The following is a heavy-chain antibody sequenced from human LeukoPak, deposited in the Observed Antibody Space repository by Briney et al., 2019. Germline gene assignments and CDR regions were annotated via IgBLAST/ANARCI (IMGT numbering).Heavy chain of an antibody. CDR3: ARGYDFWSGDAFDI. D-gene: IGHD3-3*01. Sequence: SETLSLTCAVYGGSFSGYYWSWIRQPPGKGLEWIGYIYYSGSTNYNPSLKSRVTISVDTSENRFSLKLSSVTAADTAVYYCARGYDFWSGDAFDIWGQGTMVTVSS. CDR2: IYYSGST. CDR1: GGSFSGYY. V-gene: IGHV4-59*01. J-gene: IGHJ3*02.